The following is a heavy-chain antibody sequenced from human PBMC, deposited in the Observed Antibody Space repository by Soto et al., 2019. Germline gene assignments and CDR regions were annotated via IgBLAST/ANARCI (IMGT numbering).Heavy chain of an antibody. CDR3: ARSLLRGDF. CDR2: INPNGGST. CDR1: GYIFIHYY. V-gene: IGHV1-46*01. J-gene: IGHJ4*02. Sequence: QVQLVQSGAEVKKPGASVKVSCKASGYIFIHYYIHWVRQAPGQGLEWMAIINPNGGSTNYAQKFQGRVTVTSDTSPSTVSRELNIPGSADTAVYFCARSLLRGDFWGQGTLVTVPS. D-gene: IGHD2-21*01.